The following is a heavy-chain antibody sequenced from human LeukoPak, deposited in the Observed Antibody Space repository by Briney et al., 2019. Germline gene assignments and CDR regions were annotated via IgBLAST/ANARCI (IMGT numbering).Heavy chain of an antibody. J-gene: IGHJ4*02. D-gene: IGHD5-12*01. CDR1: GFTFSSYS. CDR2: ISSSSSYI. Sequence: GGSLRLSCAASGFTFSSYSMNWVRQAPGKGLEWVSSISSSSSYIYYADSVKGRFTISRDNAKNSLYLQMNSLRAEDTAVYYCAREGYSGYDSPGYFDYWGQGTLVTVSS. CDR3: AREGYSGYDSPGYFDY. V-gene: IGHV3-21*01.